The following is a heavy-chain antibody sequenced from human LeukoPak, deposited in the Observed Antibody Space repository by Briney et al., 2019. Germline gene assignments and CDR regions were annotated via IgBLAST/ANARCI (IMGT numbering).Heavy chain of an antibody. CDR2: IKSKTDGGTT. CDR1: GFTFSNAW. CDR3: TTRFGELPIDY. D-gene: IGHD3-10*01. J-gene: IGHJ4*02. V-gene: IGHV3-15*01. Sequence: GGSLRLSCAASGFTFSNAWMSWVRQAPGKGLEWVGRIKSKTDGGTTDYAAPVKGRFTISRDDSKNTLYLQVNSLKTEDTAVYYCTTRFGELPIDYWGQGTLVTVSS.